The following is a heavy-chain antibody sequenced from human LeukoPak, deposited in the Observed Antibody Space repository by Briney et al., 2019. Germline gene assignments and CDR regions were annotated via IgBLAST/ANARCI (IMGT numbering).Heavy chain of an antibody. CDR2: INGDGSIT. CDR3: AKDQGYYYGHSLDY. D-gene: IGHD5-18*01. Sequence: PGGSLRLSCAASGFTFSTYWMHWVRQVPGKGLLWVSRINGDGSITTYADSVKGRFTIYRDNAKNTLYLQMSSLRVEDTAVYYCAKDQGYYYGHSLDYWGQGTLVTVSS. V-gene: IGHV3-74*01. CDR1: GFTFSTYW. J-gene: IGHJ4*02.